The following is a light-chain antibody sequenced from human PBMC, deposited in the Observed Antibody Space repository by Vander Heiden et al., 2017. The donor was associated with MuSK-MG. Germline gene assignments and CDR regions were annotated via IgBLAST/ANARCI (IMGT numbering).Light chain of an antibody. J-gene: IGKJ5*01. CDR3: QHYNNWPPIT. Sequence: EIVMTQSPDTLSVSPGERATLSCRASQSISSNLAWYQQRPGQAPRFLIYDASARATGTPARFSGSGSGTEFSLTITSLQSEDFALYYCQHYNNWPPITFGQGTRLEIK. V-gene: IGKV3-15*01. CDR2: DAS. CDR1: QSISSN.